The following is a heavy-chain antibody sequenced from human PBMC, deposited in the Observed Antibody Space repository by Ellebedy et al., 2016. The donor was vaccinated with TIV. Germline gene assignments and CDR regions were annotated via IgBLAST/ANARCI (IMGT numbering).Heavy chain of an antibody. Sequence: GGSLRLSXAASGFTFSSYWMSWVRQAPGKGLEWVANIKQDGSEKYYVDSVKGRFTISRDNAKNSLYLQMNSLRAEDTAVYFCARGPVQFYYGSRIYYFDYWGQGTLVTVSS. CDR3: ARGPVQFYYGSRIYYFDY. CDR1: GFTFSSYW. CDR2: IKQDGSEK. V-gene: IGHV3-7*01. D-gene: IGHD3-10*01. J-gene: IGHJ4*02.